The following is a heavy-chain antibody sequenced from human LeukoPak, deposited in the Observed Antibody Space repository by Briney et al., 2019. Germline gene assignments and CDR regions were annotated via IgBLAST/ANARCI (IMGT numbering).Heavy chain of an antibody. CDR1: GYSFTSYW. D-gene: IGHD3-3*01. Sequence: GGSLKIFCKGSGYSFTSYWNGWVRQMPGKGLEWMGIIYPGDSNTRYSPSFQGQRTTSPDKSISTAYLQWSSLKASDTAMYYCARLSYDFWSGYPYGMDVWGQGTTVTVSS. CDR2: IYPGDSNT. J-gene: IGHJ6*02. CDR3: ARLSYDFWSGYPYGMDV. V-gene: IGHV5-51*01.